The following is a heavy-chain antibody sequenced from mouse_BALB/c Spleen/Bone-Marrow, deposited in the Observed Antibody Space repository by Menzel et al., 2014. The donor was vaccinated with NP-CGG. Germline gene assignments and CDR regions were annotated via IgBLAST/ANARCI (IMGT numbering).Heavy chain of an antibody. V-gene: IGHV1S22*01. J-gene: IGHJ3*01. CDR2: IYPGSGSP. Sequence: GSELVRPGASVKLSCKASGYTFTSYWVHWVKQRPGQGLEWIGNIYPGSGSPNYDERFKSKATLTVDTSSSTAYMQHSSLTSEDSAVYYCTVYAFAYWGQGTLVTVSA. CDR1: GYTFTSYW. D-gene: IGHD2-12*01. CDR3: TVYAFAY.